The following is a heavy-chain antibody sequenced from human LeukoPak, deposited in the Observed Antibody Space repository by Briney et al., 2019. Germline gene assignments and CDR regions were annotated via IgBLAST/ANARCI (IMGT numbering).Heavy chain of an antibody. CDR1: GGSISSSGYY. D-gene: IGHD3-3*02. J-gene: IGHJ3*01. Sequence: SETLSLTCTVSGGSISSSGYYWGWVRQPPGKGLEWIGTIFYAGNTYYNPSLKSRVTMSVDTSKNQFSLKLTSVTPADTAVYYCARDSIPLAFDDWGQGTMVAVSS. CDR2: IFYAGNT. V-gene: IGHV4-39*02. CDR3: ARDSIPLAFDD.